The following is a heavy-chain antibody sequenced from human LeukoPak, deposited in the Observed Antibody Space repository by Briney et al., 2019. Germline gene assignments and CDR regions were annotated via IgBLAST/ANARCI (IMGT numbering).Heavy chain of an antibody. CDR1: GFTFSSYA. D-gene: IGHD3-22*01. CDR3: ARAVRYYYDSSGYYNNWFDP. V-gene: IGHV3-30-3*01. CDR2: ISFDGRNK. Sequence: GGSLRLSCAASGFTFSSYAMHWVRQAPGKGLEWVAVISFDGRNKYYADSVKGRFIISRDNSKNKLYLQMNSLRAEDTAVYYCARAVRYYYDSSGYYNNWFDPWGQGTLVTVSS. J-gene: IGHJ5*02.